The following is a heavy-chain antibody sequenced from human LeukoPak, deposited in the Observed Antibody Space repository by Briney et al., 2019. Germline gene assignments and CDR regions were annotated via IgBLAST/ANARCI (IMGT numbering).Heavy chain of an antibody. CDR3: ARGDTMVRGTMGFDY. Sequence: TLSLTCAVSGGSISSGGYSWSWIRQPPGKGLEWIGYIYHSGSTYYNPSLKSRVTISVDRSKNQFSLKLSSVTAADTAVYYCARGDTMVRGTMGFDYWGQGTLVTVSS. V-gene: IGHV4-30-2*01. CDR1: GGSISSGGYS. CDR2: IYHSGST. J-gene: IGHJ4*02. D-gene: IGHD3-10*01.